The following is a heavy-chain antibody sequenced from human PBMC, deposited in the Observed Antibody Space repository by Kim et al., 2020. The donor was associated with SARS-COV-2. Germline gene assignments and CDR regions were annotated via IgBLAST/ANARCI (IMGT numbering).Heavy chain of an antibody. CDR1: GFTFGDYA. V-gene: IGHV3-9*01. D-gene: IGHD4-17*01. CDR2: ISWNSGSI. J-gene: IGHJ4*02. Sequence: GGSLRLSCAASGFTFGDYAMHWVRQAPGKGLEWVSGISWNSGSIGYADSVKGRFTISRDNAKNSLYLQMNSLRAEDTALYYCAKAPAMTTVTSPFDYWGQGTLVTVSS. CDR3: AKAPAMTTVTSPFDY.